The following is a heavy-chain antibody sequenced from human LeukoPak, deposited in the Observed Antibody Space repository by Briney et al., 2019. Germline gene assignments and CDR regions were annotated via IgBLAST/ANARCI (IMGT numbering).Heavy chain of an antibody. CDR2: TYYRSKWYN. Sequence: SQTLSLTCAISGDSVSSKSTAWNWIRQSPSRGLEWLGRTYYRSKWYNGYAVSVKSRITINPDTSKNQFSLQLNSVTPEDTAVYYCAREGGDYGDVRAFDIWGQGTMVTVSS. D-gene: IGHD4-17*01. CDR1: GDSVSSKSTA. CDR3: AREGGDYGDVRAFDI. V-gene: IGHV6-1*01. J-gene: IGHJ3*02.